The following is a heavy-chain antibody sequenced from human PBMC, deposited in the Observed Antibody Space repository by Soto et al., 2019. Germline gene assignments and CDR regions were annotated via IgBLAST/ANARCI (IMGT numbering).Heavy chain of an antibody. V-gene: IGHV4-39*01. Sequence: SETLSLTCTVSGGSISSSSYYWGWIRQPPGKGLEWIGSIYYSGSTYYNPSLKSRVTISVDTSKNQFSLKLSSVTAADTAVYYCARSWSGYYSRFDYWGQGTLVTVSS. CDR2: IYYSGST. CDR3: ARSWSGYYSRFDY. J-gene: IGHJ4*02. D-gene: IGHD3-3*01. CDR1: GGSISSSSYY.